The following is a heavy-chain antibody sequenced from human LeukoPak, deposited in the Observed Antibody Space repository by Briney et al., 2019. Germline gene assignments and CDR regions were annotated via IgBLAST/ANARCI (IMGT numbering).Heavy chain of an antibody. CDR3: ARSRDGYNPLHFDY. CDR1: GGSISSYY. CDR2: IYYSGST. Sequence: PSETLSLTCTVSGGSISSYYWSWIRQPPGKGLEWIGYIYYSGSTNYNPSLKSRVTISVDTSKNQFSLKLSSVTAADTAVYYCARSRDGYNPLHFDYWGQGTLVTVSS. J-gene: IGHJ4*02. V-gene: IGHV4-59*08. D-gene: IGHD5-24*01.